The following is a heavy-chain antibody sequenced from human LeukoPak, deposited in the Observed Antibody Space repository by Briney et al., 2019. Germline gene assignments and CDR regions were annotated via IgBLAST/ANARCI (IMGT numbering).Heavy chain of an antibody. D-gene: IGHD2-2*01. V-gene: IGHV1-3*01. Sequence: KFQGRVTITRDTSASTAYMELSSLRSEDTAVYYCARIKSRSNPYYYYGMDVWGQGTTITVSS. J-gene: IGHJ6*02. CDR3: ARIKSRSNPYYYYGMDV.